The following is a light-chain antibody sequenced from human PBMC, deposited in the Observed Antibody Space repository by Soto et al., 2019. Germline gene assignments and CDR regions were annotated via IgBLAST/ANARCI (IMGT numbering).Light chain of an antibody. CDR1: RTVLKTSNERNY. CDR2: WAS. J-gene: IGKJ4*01. V-gene: IGKV4-1*01. CDR3: QQYLDNLLT. Sequence: IVMTQSPDSLAVSLGERATIYCKSSRTVLKTSNERNYLAWYQQKPGQSPKLLIYWASTREYGVPDRFSGSGSGTDFTLTISSLQAEDVATYHCQQYLDNLLTFGGGTKVDI.